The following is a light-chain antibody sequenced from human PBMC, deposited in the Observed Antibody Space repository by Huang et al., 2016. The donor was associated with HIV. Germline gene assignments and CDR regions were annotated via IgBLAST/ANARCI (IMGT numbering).Light chain of an antibody. CDR1: PGISNY. Sequence: DTQMTQSPSSLSASMGDRVKISCRSSPGISNYLALSQQKPGKVPKLLIYAASTLQSGVTFRFSGSGSVTDFTLTIDSLQPEDIATYYCQKYNSAPASFGQGTRLDIK. CDR3: QKYNSAPAS. V-gene: IGKV1-27*01. J-gene: IGKJ5*01. CDR2: AAS.